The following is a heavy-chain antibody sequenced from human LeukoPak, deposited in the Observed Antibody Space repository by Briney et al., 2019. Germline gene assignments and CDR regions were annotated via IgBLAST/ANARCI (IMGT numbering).Heavy chain of an antibody. CDR3: AELGITMIGGV. J-gene: IGHJ6*04. V-gene: IGHV3-48*03. D-gene: IGHD3-10*02. Sequence: GGSLGLSCAASGFTFSSYEMNWVRQAPGRGLEWVSYISSSGSTIYYADSVKGRFTISRDNAKNSLYLQMNSLRAEDTAVYYCAELGITMIGGVWGKGTTVTISS. CDR1: GFTFSSYE. CDR2: ISSSGSTI.